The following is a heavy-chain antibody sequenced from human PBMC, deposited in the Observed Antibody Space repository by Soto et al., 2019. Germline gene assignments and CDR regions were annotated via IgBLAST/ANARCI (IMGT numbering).Heavy chain of an antibody. CDR1: VFTYSKYC. Sequence: EVQLVESGGGLVQPGGSLTLPCGASVFTYSKYCITCPRQSRGKGLEWVANINQDGSERYYVDSVRGRFTISRDNAKNSLYLQMNSLRAEDTAVYYCVCGGNYFVYWGQGTLVTVSP. V-gene: IGHV3-7*01. D-gene: IGHD3-16*01. J-gene: IGHJ4*02. CDR2: INQDGSER. CDR3: VCGGNYFVY.